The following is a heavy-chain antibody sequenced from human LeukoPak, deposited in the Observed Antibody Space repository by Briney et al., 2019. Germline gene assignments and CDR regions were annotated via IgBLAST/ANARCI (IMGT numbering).Heavy chain of an antibody. Sequence: ASVKVSCKASGYTFIGYYMHWVRQAPGQGLEWVGWINPTSGGTNYAQKFQDRVTMTRDTSNNTSYMELSRLRSDDTAVYYCAREFRTTTWSYDAFDLWGQGTMVTVSS. CDR3: AREFRTTTWSYDAFDL. J-gene: IGHJ3*01. CDR2: INPTSGGT. D-gene: IGHD1/OR15-1a*01. CDR1: GYTFIGYY. V-gene: IGHV1-2*02.